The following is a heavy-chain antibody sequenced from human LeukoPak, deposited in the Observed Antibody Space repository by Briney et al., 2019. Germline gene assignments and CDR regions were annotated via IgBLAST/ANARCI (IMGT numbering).Heavy chain of an antibody. D-gene: IGHD3-16*01. J-gene: IGHJ6*03. CDR3: ARDALRPCHYYMDV. Sequence: TYSGGSTYYADSVKGRFTISRDNSKNTVYLQMNSLIAEATAVYYCARDALRPCHYYMDVWGKGTTVTVSS. CDR2: TYSGGST. V-gene: IGHV3-53*05.